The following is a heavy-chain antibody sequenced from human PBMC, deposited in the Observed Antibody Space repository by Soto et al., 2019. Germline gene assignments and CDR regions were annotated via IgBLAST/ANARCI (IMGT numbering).Heavy chain of an antibody. CDR1: GGSISSYY. Sequence: SETLSLTCTVSGGSISSYYWSWIRQPARKGLEWIGRIYTSGSTNYNPSLKSRVTMSVDTSKNQFSLKLSSVTAADTAVYYCARDDCSSTSCFSHYYYYGMDVWGQGTTVTVSS. CDR2: IYTSGST. CDR3: ARDDCSSTSCFSHYYYYGMDV. J-gene: IGHJ6*02. V-gene: IGHV4-4*07. D-gene: IGHD2-2*01.